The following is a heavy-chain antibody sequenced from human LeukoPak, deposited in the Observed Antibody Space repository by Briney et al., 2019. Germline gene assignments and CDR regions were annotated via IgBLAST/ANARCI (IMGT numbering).Heavy chain of an antibody. J-gene: IGHJ5*02. CDR3: ARHPIPYQVRGWFDP. CDR2: IYPGDSDT. D-gene: IGHD3-10*01. CDR1: GYTFTTYW. Sequence: GESLKISCKGSGYTFTTYWIGWVRQMPGKGLEWMGIIYPGDSDTRYSPSFQGQVTISADKSISTAYLQWSSLKASDTAMYYCARHPIPYQVRGWFDPWGQGTLVTVSS. V-gene: IGHV5-51*01.